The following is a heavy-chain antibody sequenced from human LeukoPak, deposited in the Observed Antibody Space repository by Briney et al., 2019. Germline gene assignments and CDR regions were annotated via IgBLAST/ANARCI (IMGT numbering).Heavy chain of an antibody. CDR3: ASQDLSGSYLS. J-gene: IGHJ5*02. CDR1: GFTFSSYS. CDR2: ISSSSSYI. Sequence: GGSLRLSCAASGFTFSSYSMNWVRQAPGKGLEWVSSISSSSSYIYYADSVKGRFTISRDNAKSSLYLQMNSLRAEDTAVYYCASQDLSGSYLSWGQGTLVTVSS. D-gene: IGHD1-26*01. V-gene: IGHV3-21*01.